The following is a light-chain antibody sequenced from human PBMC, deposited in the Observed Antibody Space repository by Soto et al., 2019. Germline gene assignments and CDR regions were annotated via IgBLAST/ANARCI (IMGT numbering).Light chain of an antibody. CDR1: QDIRND. Sequence: IQMTQSPSTLSASVGDRVTITCRASQDIRNDLGWYQQKPGKAPKLLIYATSNLRSGVPSRFSGSGSGTDFALIIRSLQPEDFATYFCAQDYIFPRTFGQGTKVDIK. J-gene: IGKJ1*01. CDR3: AQDYIFPRT. V-gene: IGKV1-6*01. CDR2: ATS.